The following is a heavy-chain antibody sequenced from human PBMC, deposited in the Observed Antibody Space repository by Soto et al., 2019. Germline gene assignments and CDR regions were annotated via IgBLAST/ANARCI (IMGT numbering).Heavy chain of an antibody. D-gene: IGHD4-17*01. V-gene: IGHV1-69*06. CDR2: IIPIFGTA. CDR1: GGTFSSYA. J-gene: IGHJ4*02. CDR3: AGKGGLRPAFDY. Sequence: GASVKVSCKASGGTFSSYAISWVRQAPGQGLEWMGGIIPIFGTANYAQKFQGRVTITADKSTSTAYMELSSLRSEDTAVYYCAGKGGLRPAFDYWGQGTLVTVSS.